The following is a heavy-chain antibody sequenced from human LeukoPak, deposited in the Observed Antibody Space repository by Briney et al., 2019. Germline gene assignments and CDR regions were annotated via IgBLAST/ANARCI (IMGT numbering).Heavy chain of an antibody. CDR2: IYYSGST. CDR3: ARDLWPYDSSGYPGY. V-gene: IGHV4-31*03. CDR1: GGSISSGGYY. D-gene: IGHD3-22*01. Sequence: SQTLSLTCTVSGGSISSGGYYWSWIRQHPGKGLEWIGYIYYSGSTYYNPSLKSRVTISVDTSKSQFSLKLSSVTAADTAVYYCARDLWPYDSSGYPGYWGQGTLVTVSS. J-gene: IGHJ4*02.